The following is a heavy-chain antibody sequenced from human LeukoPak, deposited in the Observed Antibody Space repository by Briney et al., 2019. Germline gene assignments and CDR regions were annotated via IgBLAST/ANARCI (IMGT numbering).Heavy chain of an antibody. CDR3: AKDRQYGDYGGGDFFDS. Sequence: GGSLRLSCAASGFAFDDYAMHWVRQAPGKGLQWISSINWVGDTSSYADSVKGRFTVSRDNTEGSLYLQMDSLRSEDTALYYCAKDRQYGDYGGGDFFDSWGQGTLVTVSS. J-gene: IGHJ4*02. D-gene: IGHD4-17*01. CDR2: INWVGDTS. CDR1: GFAFDDYA. V-gene: IGHV3-43D*03.